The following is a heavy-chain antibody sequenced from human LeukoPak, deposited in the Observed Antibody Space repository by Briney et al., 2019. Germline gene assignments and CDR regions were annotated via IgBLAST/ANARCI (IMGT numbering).Heavy chain of an antibody. CDR1: GGSISSSSYY. V-gene: IGHV4-39*01. CDR3: ARRGGGGNLTDGAFDI. Sequence: PSETLSLTCTVSGGSISSSSYYWGWIRQPPGKGLEWIGSIYYSGSTYYNPSLKSRVTISVDTSKNQFSLKLSSVTAADTAVCYCARRGGGGNLTDGAFDIWGQGTMVTVSS. D-gene: IGHD4-23*01. CDR2: IYYSGST. J-gene: IGHJ3*02.